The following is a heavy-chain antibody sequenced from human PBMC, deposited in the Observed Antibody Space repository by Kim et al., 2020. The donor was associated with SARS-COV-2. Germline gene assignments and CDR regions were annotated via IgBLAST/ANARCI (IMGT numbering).Heavy chain of an antibody. J-gene: IGHJ4*02. CDR3: ARTFSEYSYGLFLF. D-gene: IGHD5-18*01. CDR1: GGSISSRSYY. V-gene: IGHV4-39*07. Sequence: SETLSLTCTVSGGSISSRSYYWGWIRQPPGKGLEWIGSMHYSGNTYYTPSLKSRVTISVDTSKNQFSLKLTSVTAADTAVYFCARTFSEYSYGLFLFWGQGTLVTVSS. CDR2: MHYSGNT.